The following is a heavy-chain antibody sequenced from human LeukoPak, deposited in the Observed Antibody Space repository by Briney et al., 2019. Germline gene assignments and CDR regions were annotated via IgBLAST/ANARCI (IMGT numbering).Heavy chain of an antibody. CDR3: ASPSSDYYDSSGYYPRGDAFDI. Sequence: SETLSLTCTVSGGSIGSSSYYWGWIRQPPGKGLEWIGSIYYSGSTYYNPSLKSRVTISVDTSKNQFSLKLSSVTAADTAVYYCASPSSDYYDSSGYYPRGDAFDIWGQGTMVTVSS. CDR1: GGSIGSSSYY. V-gene: IGHV4-39*07. J-gene: IGHJ3*02. D-gene: IGHD3-22*01. CDR2: IYYSGST.